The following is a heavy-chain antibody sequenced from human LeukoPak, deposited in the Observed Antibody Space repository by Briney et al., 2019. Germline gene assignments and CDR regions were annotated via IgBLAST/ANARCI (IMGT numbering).Heavy chain of an antibody. J-gene: IGHJ4*02. CDR2: MNPNSGNT. Sequence: GASVTVSCKASGYTFTSYDINWVRQATGQGLEWMGWMNPNSGNTGYAQKFQGRVTITRNTSISTAYMELSSLRSEDTAVYYCARGRGGDYYDSSGYQKYFDYWGQGTLVTVSS. V-gene: IGHV1-8*03. CDR3: ARGRGGDYYDSSGYQKYFDY. D-gene: IGHD3-22*01. CDR1: GYTFTSYD.